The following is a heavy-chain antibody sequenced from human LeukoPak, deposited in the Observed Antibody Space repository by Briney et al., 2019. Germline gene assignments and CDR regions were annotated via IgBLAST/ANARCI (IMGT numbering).Heavy chain of an antibody. J-gene: IGHJ4*02. V-gene: IGHV4-39*07. CDR2: IYYSGST. CDR1: GGSISSSSYY. CDR3: AREGIAAAGRGNFDY. D-gene: IGHD6-13*01. Sequence: PSETLSLTCTVSGGSISSSSYYWGWIRQPPGKGLEWIGSIYYSGSTYYNPSLKSRVTISVDTSKNQFSLKLSSVTAADTAVYYCAREGIAAAGRGNFDYWGRGTLVTVSS.